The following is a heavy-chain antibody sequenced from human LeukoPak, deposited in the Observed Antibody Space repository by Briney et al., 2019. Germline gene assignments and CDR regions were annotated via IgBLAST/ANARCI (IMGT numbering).Heavy chain of an antibody. V-gene: IGHV4-30-2*01. CDR1: GGSISSGGYY. J-gene: IGHJ4*02. CDR3: ARGAPYDYGDY. D-gene: IGHD2-2*01. CDR2: IYHSGST. Sequence: SETLSLTCTVSGGSISSGGYYWSWIRQPPGKGLEWIGYIYHSGSTYYNPSLKSRVTISIDTSKNQFSLKLSSVTAADTAVYYCARGAPYDYGDYWGQGTLVTVSS.